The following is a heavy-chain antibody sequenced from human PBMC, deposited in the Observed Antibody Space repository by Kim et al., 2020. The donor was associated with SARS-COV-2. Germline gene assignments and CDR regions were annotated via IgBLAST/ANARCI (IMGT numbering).Heavy chain of an antibody. J-gene: IGHJ6*01. Sequence: GGSLRLSCAASGFTFSSDSVNWVRQAPGKGLEWVSYISSSSSTIYYADSVKDRFTISRDNAKNPLYLQMNSLRAEDTAVYYCARYLSGLRFLKYYYYYG. D-gene: IGHD3-3*01. CDR2: ISSSSSTI. V-gene: IGHV3-48*04. CDR1: GFTFSSDS. CDR3: ARYLSGLRFLKYYYYYG.